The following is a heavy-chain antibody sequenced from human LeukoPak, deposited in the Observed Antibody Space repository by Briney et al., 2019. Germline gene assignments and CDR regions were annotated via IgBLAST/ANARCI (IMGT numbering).Heavy chain of an antibody. CDR2: ISAYNGNT. Sequence: ASVTVSCKASGYTFTSYGISWVRQAPGQGLEWMGWISAYNGNTNYAQKLQGRVTMTTDTSTSTAYMELRSLRSDDTAVYYCARDSSGSYYSRNWFDPWGQGTLVTVSS. CDR1: GYTFTSYG. J-gene: IGHJ5*02. CDR3: ARDSSGSYYSRNWFDP. V-gene: IGHV1-18*01. D-gene: IGHD1-26*01.